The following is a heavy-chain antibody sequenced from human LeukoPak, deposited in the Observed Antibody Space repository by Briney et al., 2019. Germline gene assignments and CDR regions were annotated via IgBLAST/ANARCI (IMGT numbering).Heavy chain of an antibody. V-gene: IGHV4-34*01. D-gene: IGHD3-10*01. CDR1: GGSFSGYY. CDR3: ARNMVRGVITGNWFDP. CDR2: INHNGST. Sequence: SETLSLTCAVYGGSFSGYYWSWIRQPPGKGLEWIGEINHNGSTNYNPSLKSRVTISVDTSKNQFSLKLSSVTAADTAVYYCARNMVRGVITGNWFDPWGQGTLVTVSS. J-gene: IGHJ5*02.